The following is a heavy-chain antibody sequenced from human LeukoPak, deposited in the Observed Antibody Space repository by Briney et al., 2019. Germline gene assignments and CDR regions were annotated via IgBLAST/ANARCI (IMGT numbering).Heavy chain of an antibody. CDR1: GFTFSSYW. CDR2: IKQDGSQK. CDR3: AREGRPYCSIIRCYGGFDP. D-gene: IGHD2-2*01. Sequence: GGSLRLSCAASGFTFSSYWMSWVRQAPGKGLEWVANIKQDGSQKYYVDSVKGRFTISRDKAKNSLYLQMNSLRGEDTAVYYCAREGRPYCSIIRCYGGFDPWGQGTLVTVSS. V-gene: IGHV3-7*01. J-gene: IGHJ5*02.